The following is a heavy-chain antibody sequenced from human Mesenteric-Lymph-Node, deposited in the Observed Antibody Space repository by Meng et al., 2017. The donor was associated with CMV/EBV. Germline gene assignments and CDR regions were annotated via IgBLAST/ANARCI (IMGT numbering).Heavy chain of an antibody. V-gene: IGHV3-23*01. CDR1: GFTFSNYA. J-gene: IGHJ3*02. D-gene: IGHD3-3*01. Sequence: GGSLRLSCAASGFTFSNYAMTWVRQAPGKGLEWVSIISGRGVNTCYADSVKGRFTISRDNSKNTLYLQMNSLTDEDTALYYCAKDDSVTIFGVPYSPRDAFDIWGQGTMVTVSS. CDR3: AKDDSVTIFGVPYSPRDAFDI. CDR2: ISGRGVNT.